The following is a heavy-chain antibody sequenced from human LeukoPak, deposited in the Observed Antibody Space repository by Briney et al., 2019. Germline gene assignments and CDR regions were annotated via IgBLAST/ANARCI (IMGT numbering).Heavy chain of an antibody. CDR3: ARVRAYCGGDCRAFDI. CDR1: GGSISSYY. Sequence: SETLSLTCTVSGGSISSYYWSWIRQPPGKGLEWIGYIYYSGSTNYNPSLKSRVTISVDTSKNQFSLKLSSVTAADTAVYYCARVRAYCGGDCRAFDIWGQGTMVTVSS. D-gene: IGHD2-21*02. CDR2: IYYSGST. J-gene: IGHJ3*02. V-gene: IGHV4-59*01.